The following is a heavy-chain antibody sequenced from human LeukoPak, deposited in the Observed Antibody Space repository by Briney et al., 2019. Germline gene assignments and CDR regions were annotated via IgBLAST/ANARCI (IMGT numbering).Heavy chain of an antibody. Sequence: PSETLSLTCTVSGGSISSYYWSWIRQPPGKGLEWIGYIYYSGSTNYNPSLKSRVTISVDTSKNQFSLKLSSVTAADTAVYYCARAWGDYASEEANWFDPWGQGTLVTVSS. CDR3: ARAWGDYASEEANWFDP. CDR1: GGSISSYY. V-gene: IGHV4-59*12. D-gene: IGHD4-17*01. CDR2: IYYSGST. J-gene: IGHJ5*02.